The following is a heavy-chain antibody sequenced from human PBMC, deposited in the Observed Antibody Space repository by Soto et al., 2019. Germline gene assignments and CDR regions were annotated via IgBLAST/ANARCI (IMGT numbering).Heavy chain of an antibody. V-gene: IGHV3-30*09. CDR1: GFTYTDFA. CDR2: ISYDGSDK. D-gene: IGHD3-22*01. J-gene: IGHJ6*02. CDR3: ARRAWDSYYAIDV. Sequence: VQLVESGGGEVQPGRSLRLSCAASGFTYTDFALHWVRQAPGKGLEWVAIISYDGSDKYYADSVKGRFAISRDNTKNTLYLEINSLRPEDTAVYFCARRAWDSYYAIDVWGQGTTVTVFS.